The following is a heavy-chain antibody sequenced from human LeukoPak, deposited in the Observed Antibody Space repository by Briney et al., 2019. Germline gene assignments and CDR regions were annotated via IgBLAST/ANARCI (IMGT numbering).Heavy chain of an antibody. Sequence: PSETLSLTCTVSGGSISSGGYYWSWIRQPPGKGLEWIGYIYHSGSTYYNPSLKSRVTISVDRSKNQFSLKLSSVTAADTAVYYCARVRGRSRGSSWSHLYYYYYGMDVWGQGTTVTVSS. CDR3: ARVRGRSRGSSWSHLYYYYYGMDV. V-gene: IGHV4-30-2*01. D-gene: IGHD6-13*01. CDR1: GGSISSGGYY. CDR2: IYHSGST. J-gene: IGHJ6*02.